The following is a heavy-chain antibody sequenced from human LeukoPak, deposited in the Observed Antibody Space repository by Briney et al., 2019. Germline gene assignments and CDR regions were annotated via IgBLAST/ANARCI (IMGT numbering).Heavy chain of an antibody. CDR1: GYTFTSYD. D-gene: IGHD6-6*01. Sequence: ASVKVSCKASGYTFTSYDINWVRQATEQGLEWMGWMNPNSGNTGYAQKFQGRVTMTRNTSISTAYMELSSLRSEDTAVYYCARSIAARPAPYNWFDPWGQGTLVTVSS. CDR2: MNPNSGNT. CDR3: ARSIAARPAPYNWFDP. J-gene: IGHJ5*02. V-gene: IGHV1-8*01.